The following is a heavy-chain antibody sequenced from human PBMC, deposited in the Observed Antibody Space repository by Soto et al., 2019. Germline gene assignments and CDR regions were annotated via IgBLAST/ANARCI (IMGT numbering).Heavy chain of an antibody. CDR1: GGTFSSYA. Sequence: QVQLVQSGAEVKKPGSSVKVSCKASGGTFSSYAISWVRQAPGQGLEWMGGIIPIFGTANYAQKFQGRVTITADESTSTAYMELSSLRSEDTAVYYCARDGTESYEYGSGSYYYPRPFDYWGQGTLVTVSS. V-gene: IGHV1-69*01. CDR3: ARDGTESYEYGSGSYYYPRPFDY. J-gene: IGHJ4*02. CDR2: IIPIFGTA. D-gene: IGHD3-10*01.